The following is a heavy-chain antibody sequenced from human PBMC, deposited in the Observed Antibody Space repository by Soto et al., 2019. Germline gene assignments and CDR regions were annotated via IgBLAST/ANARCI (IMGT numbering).Heavy chain of an antibody. V-gene: IGHV4-4*01. Sequence: QVQLQESGPGLVKPSGTLSLTCAVSGGSISSSNWWSWVRQPPGKGLEWIGEIYHSGSTNYNPSLRCRVAISVDKSRYRFSLQLRSVTAADSAVYCCAGVAGDGSGWYSFDYWGQGTLVTVSS. CDR2: IYHSGST. J-gene: IGHJ4*02. D-gene: IGHD6-19*01. CDR1: GGSISSSNW. CDR3: AGVAGDGSGWYSFDY.